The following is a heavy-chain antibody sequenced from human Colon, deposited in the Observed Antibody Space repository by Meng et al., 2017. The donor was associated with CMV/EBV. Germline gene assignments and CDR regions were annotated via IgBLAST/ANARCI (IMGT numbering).Heavy chain of an antibody. CDR1: GFAFSASG. J-gene: IGHJ6*02. D-gene: IGHD3-10*01. CDR3: SRGFQRSAFVSYYYGMDV. CDR2: IRTKGNNYAT. V-gene: IGHV3-73*01. Sequence: GESLKISCAASGFAFSASGIHWVRQAAGKGLEWVGRIRTKGNNYATTYAASVKGRFTISRDDSKNTAYLQMEDLKTEDTATYYCSRGFQRSAFVSYYYGMDVWGQGTTVTVSS.